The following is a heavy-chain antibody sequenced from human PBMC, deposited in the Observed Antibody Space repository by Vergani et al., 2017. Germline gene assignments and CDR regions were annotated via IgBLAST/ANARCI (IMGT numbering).Heavy chain of an antibody. Sequence: QITLKESGPALVKPTQTLTLTCTFSGFSLSTSGVGVGWIRQPPGKALEWLALIYWDDDKRYSPSLKSRLTITKDTSKNQVVLTMTNMDPVDTATYYCAPYSGSYAFDYWGQGTLVTVSS. CDR2: IYWDDDK. CDR1: GFSLSTSGVG. CDR3: APYSGSYAFDY. D-gene: IGHD1-26*01. J-gene: IGHJ4*02. V-gene: IGHV2-5*02.